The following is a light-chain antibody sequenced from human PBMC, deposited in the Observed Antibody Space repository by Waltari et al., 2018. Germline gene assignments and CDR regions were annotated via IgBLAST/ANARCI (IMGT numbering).Light chain of an antibody. V-gene: IGKV4-1*01. CDR3: QQYYSTPRT. Sequence: DIVMTQSPDYLAVSLGERATINCKSSQRVLYSSNNKNYLAWYQQKPGQPPKLLIYWASTRESGVPDRFSGSGSGTDFTLTISSLQAEDVAVYYCQQYYSTPRTFGQGTKVEIK. CDR2: WAS. CDR1: QRVLYSSNNKNY. J-gene: IGKJ1*01.